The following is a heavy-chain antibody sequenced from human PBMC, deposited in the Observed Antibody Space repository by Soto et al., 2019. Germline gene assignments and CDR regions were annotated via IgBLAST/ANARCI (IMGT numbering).Heavy chain of an antibody. Sequence: GASVKGSCKASGYTFTSYYMHWVRQAPGQGLEWMGIINPSGGSTSYAQKFQGRGTMTRGTSPSTVYMERGSLRSEDTAVYYCVRDPPQAARPCYFDYWGQGTLVTASS. V-gene: IGHV1-46*03. J-gene: IGHJ4*02. CDR2: INPSGGST. CDR3: VRDPPQAARPCYFDY. D-gene: IGHD6-6*01. CDR1: GYTFTSYY.